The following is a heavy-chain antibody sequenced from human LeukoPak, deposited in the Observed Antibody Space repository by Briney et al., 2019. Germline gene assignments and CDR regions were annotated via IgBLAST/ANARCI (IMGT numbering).Heavy chain of an antibody. CDR2: IKAGNGDT. CDR1: GYIFTKYV. V-gene: IGHV1-3*01. CDR3: ARDDCGDTCYPGGY. J-gene: IGHJ4*02. Sequence: ASVKVFCKASGYIFTKYVVHWVRQAPGQRPEWMGWIKAGNGDTKYSQNFQDRLTITRDTSASTVYMVLSSLTSEDTALYYCARDDCGDTCYPGGYWGQGTLVTVSS. D-gene: IGHD2-21*01.